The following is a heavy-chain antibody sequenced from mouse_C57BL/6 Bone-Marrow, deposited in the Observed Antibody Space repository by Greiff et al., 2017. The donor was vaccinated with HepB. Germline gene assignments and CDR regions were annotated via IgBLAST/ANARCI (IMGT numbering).Heavy chain of an antibody. D-gene: IGHD3-1*01. Sequence: EVQGVESGAELVRPGASVKLSCTASGFNIKDDYMHWVKQRPEQGLEWIGWIDPENGDTEYASKFQGKATITADTSSNTAYLQLSSLTSEDTAVYYCTTKALHYAMDYWGQGTSVTVSS. CDR2: IDPENGDT. CDR1: GFNIKDDY. V-gene: IGHV14-4*01. CDR3: TTKALHYAMDY. J-gene: IGHJ4*01.